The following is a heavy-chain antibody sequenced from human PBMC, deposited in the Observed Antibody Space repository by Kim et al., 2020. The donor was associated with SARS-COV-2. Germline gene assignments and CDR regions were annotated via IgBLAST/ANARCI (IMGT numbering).Heavy chain of an antibody. CDR2: ISYDGSNK. V-gene: IGHV3-30-3*01. J-gene: IGHJ4*02. CDR1: GFTFSSYA. Sequence: GGSLRLSCAASGFTFSSYAMHWVRQAPGKGLEWVAVISYDGSNKYYADSVKGRFTISRDNSKNTLYLQMNSLRAEDTAVYYCARDLQCSSTSCYQPSYYFDYWGQGTLVTVSS. CDR3: ARDLQCSSTSCYQPSYYFDY. D-gene: IGHD2-2*01.